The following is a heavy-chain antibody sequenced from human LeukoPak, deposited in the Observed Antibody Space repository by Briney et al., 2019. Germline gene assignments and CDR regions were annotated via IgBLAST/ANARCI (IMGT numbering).Heavy chain of an antibody. V-gene: IGHV1-18*01. D-gene: IGHD3-3*01. CDR3: ATSGYLEWLFHPLDY. Sequence: ASVKVSCKASGYTFTSYGISWVRQAPGQGLEWMGWISAYNGNTNYAQKLQGRVTMTTDTSTSTAYMELRSLRSDDTAVYYCATSGYLEWLFHPLDYWGQGTLVTVSS. CDR2: ISAYNGNT. CDR1: GYTFTSYG. J-gene: IGHJ4*02.